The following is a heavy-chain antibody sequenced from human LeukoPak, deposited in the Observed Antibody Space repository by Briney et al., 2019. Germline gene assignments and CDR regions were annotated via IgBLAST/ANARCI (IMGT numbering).Heavy chain of an antibody. CDR3: ARLVSFSTATMVRVEIFQH. CDR1: LGSISSSNYH. D-gene: IGHD3-10*01. CDR2: IYYRGST. V-gene: IGHV4-39*01. Sequence: SETLSLTRTVSLGSISSSNYHWGWIRQPPGQGLEWIGTIYYRGSTSYKPSLRSRVTISVDMSKSQFSLKLISVTAADTAVYYCARLVSFSTATMVRVEIFQHWGQGTLVSVSS. J-gene: IGHJ1*01.